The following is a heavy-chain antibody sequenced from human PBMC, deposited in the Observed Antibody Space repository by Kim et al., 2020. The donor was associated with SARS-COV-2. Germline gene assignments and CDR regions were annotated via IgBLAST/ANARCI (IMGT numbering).Heavy chain of an antibody. CDR2: ISGDGGST. CDR3: ANLPYSSGWYYYYGMDV. CDR1: GFTFDDYA. V-gene: IGHV3-43*02. J-gene: IGHJ6*02. D-gene: IGHD6-19*01. Sequence: GGSLRLSCAASGFTFDDYAMHWVRQAPGKGLEWVSLISGDGGSTYYADSVKGRFTISRDNSKNSLYLQMNSLRTEDTALYYCANLPYSSGWYYYYGMDVWGQGTTVTVSS.